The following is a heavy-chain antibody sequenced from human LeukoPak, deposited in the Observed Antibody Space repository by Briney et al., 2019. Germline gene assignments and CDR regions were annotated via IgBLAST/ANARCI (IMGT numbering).Heavy chain of an antibody. CDR1: GFTFSNYK. V-gene: IGHV3-48*01. CDR3: AKTPLYYSYLYMDV. J-gene: IGHJ6*03. CDR2: ISSGSKTI. Sequence: GGSLRLSCTASGFTFSNYKMNWVRQAPGQGLEWISHISSGSKTIYYADSVKGRFTISRDDAKNSLYLQMNGLSAEDTAVYYCAKTPLYYSYLYMDVWGKGTSVIVSS.